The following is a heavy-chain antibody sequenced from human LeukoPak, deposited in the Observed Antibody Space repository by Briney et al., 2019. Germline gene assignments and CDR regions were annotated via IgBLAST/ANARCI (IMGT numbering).Heavy chain of an antibody. V-gene: IGHV4-59*12. Sequence: SETLSLTCTVSGGSISGFYWSWIRQPPGKGLEWMGYIYYTGSTNYNPSLTSRVTISVDTSKTQFSLKLRSVTAADTAVYYCARDGRGLGFYYYYMDVWGKGTTVTVSS. CDR2: IYYTGST. CDR3: ARDGRGLGFYYYYMDV. J-gene: IGHJ6*03. CDR1: GGSISGFY.